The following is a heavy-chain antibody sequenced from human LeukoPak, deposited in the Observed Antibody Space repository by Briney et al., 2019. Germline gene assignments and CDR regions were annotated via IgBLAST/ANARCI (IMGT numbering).Heavy chain of an antibody. CDR1: GYSISSGYY. J-gene: IGHJ4*02. CDR3: AREGCTNGVCAFFLDY. Sequence: SETLSLTCTVSGYSISSGYYWGWIRQPPGKGLEWIGSIYHSGSTYYNPSLKSRVTISVDTSKNQFSLKLSSVTAADTAVYYCAREGCTNGVCAFFLDYWGQGTLVTVSS. D-gene: IGHD2-8*01. V-gene: IGHV4-38-2*02. CDR2: IYHSGST.